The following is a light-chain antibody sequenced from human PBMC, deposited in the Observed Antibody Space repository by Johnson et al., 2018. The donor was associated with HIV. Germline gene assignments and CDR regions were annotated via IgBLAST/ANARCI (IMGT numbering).Light chain of an antibody. J-gene: IGLJ1*01. CDR3: GTWDSSLSVYV. V-gene: IGLV1-51*02. CDR2: ENN. Sequence: QSVLTQPHSVSAAPGQKVTISCSGGTSNIESNCVSWYQLLPGTAPKVLIYENNKRPSGIPDRFSGSKSGTSATLGITGLQTGDEADYYCGTWDSSLSVYVFGTGTKVTVL. CDR1: TSNIESNC.